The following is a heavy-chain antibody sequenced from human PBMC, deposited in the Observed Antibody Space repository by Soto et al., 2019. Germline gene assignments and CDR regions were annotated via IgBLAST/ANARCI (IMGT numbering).Heavy chain of an antibody. D-gene: IGHD3-22*01. V-gene: IGHV4-59*01. CDR2: IYYSGST. CDR1: GGSISSYY. J-gene: IGHJ6*02. CDR3: ARHSGDPSSAYYYYYGMDV. Sequence: PXATLSLTCTVSGGSISSYYWSWIRQPPGKGLEWIGYIYYSGSTNYNPSLKSRVTISVDTSKNQFSLKLSSVTAADTAVYYCARHSGDPSSAYYYYYGMDVWAQGTTVTVSS.